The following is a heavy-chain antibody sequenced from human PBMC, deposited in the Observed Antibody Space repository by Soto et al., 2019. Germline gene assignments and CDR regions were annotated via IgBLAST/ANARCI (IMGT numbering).Heavy chain of an antibody. CDR1: GGTFSSYT. V-gene: IGHV1-69*08. D-gene: IGHD1-26*01. CDR3: ARDRGSGTHTYYYYYGMDV. Sequence: QVQLVQSGAEVKKPGSSVKVSCKASGGTFSSYTISWVRQAPGQGLEWMGRIIPILGIANYAQKFQGRVTITADKSTSTAYMELSSLRSEDTAVYYCARDRGSGTHTYYYYYGMDVWGQGTTVTVSS. J-gene: IGHJ6*02. CDR2: IIPILGIA.